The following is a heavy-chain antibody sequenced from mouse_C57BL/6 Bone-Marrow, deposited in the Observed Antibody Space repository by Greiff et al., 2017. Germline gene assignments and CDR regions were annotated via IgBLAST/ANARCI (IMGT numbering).Heavy chain of an antibody. CDR1: GFTFSDYY. CDR3: ARDRGYYFDY. V-gene: IGHV5-16*01. J-gene: IGHJ2*01. Sequence: EVQRVESEGGLVQPGSSMKLSCTASGFTFSDYYMAWVRQVPEKGLEWVANINYDGSSTYYLDSLKSRFIISRDNAKNILYLQMSSLKSEDTATYYCARDRGYYFDYWGQGTTLTVSS. CDR2: INYDGSST.